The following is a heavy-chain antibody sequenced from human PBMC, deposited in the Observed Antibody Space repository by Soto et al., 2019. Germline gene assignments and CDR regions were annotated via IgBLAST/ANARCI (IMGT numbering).Heavy chain of an antibody. V-gene: IGHV1-2*02. CDR3: AREPATAKPEGVDF. J-gene: IGHJ4*02. CDR2: INPNSGGT. CDR1: GDTFSDYY. D-gene: IGHD1-1*01. Sequence: ASVKVSCKACGDTFSDYYIHWVRQAPGQGLEWMGWINPNSGGTKYAPKFQGGVTMTRDTSITTAYMELSRLRSGDTAVYYCAREPATAKPEGVDFWGQGTLVTVS.